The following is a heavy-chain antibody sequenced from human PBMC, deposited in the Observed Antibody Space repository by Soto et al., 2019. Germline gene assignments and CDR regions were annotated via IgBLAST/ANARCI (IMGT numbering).Heavy chain of an antibody. CDR1: GGSISSGDYY. D-gene: IGHD2-15*01. CDR3: ASFVVAATFDY. V-gene: IGHV4-30-4*01. J-gene: IGHJ4*02. Sequence: PSETLSLTCTVSGGSISSGDYYWSWIRQPPGKGLEWIGYIYYSGSTYYNPSLKSRVTISVDTSKNQFSLKLSSVTAADTAVYYCASFVVAATFDYWGQGTLVTVSS. CDR2: IYYSGST.